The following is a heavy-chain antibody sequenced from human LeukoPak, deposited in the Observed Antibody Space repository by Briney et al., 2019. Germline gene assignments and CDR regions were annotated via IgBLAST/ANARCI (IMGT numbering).Heavy chain of an antibody. CDR1: GFTFSSYS. CDR2: ISSSSSYI. CDR3: ARALEGHSSSWPGGAYYYYYMDV. V-gene: IGHV3-21*01. D-gene: IGHD6-13*01. J-gene: IGHJ6*03. Sequence: KAGGSLRLSCAASGFTFSSYSMNWVRQAPGKGLEWVSFISSSSSYIYYADSLKGRFTISRDNAKNSLYLQMNSLRAEDTAVYYCARALEGHSSSWPGGAYYYYYMDVWGKGTTVTVSS.